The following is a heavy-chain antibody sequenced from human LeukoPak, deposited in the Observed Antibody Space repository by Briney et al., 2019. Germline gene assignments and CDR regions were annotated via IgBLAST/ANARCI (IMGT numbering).Heavy chain of an antibody. D-gene: IGHD6-13*01. J-gene: IGHJ4*02. V-gene: IGHV4-61*05. Sequence: SETLSLTCSVSGGSISSNRYYWGWIRQPPGKGLEWIGYIYYSGSTNYNPSLKSRVTISVDTSKNQFSLKLSSVTAADTAVYYCARASSSWYYYFDYWGQGTLVTVSS. CDR3: ARASSSWYYYFDY. CDR1: GGSISSNRYY. CDR2: IYYSGST.